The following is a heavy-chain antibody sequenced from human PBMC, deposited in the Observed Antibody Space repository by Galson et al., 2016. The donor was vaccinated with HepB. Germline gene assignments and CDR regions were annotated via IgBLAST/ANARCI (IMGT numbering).Heavy chain of an antibody. V-gene: IGHV3-23*01. CDR1: GFTFSNYA. D-gene: IGHD6-13*01. CDR3: AKRDSQQLRYFDY. Sequence: SLRLSCAASGFTFSNYAMSWVRQAPGKGLEWVSGIGGSAGSTYYADSVKGRFTISRDNSKDTLYLQMNSRGAEDTAVYYFAKRDSQQLRYFDYWGQGTLVTVSS. CDR2: IGGSAGST. J-gene: IGHJ4*02.